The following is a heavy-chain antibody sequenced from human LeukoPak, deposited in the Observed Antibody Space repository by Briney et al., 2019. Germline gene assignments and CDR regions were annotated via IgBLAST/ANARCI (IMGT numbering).Heavy chain of an antibody. CDR2: IYWNDDM. CDR3: ARAYYGFWSGYREFDY. V-gene: IGHV2-5*01. Sequence: CGPSLAQPTQTLTLTRTFSGFSLSASGVGVGWIRQPPGKALEWLALIYWNDDMRYRPSLKSRLTITKDTSKNHVFLTLTTMDPVGTATYYCARAYYGFWSGYREFDYWGQGTLVTVSS. CDR1: GFSLSASGVG. J-gene: IGHJ4*02. D-gene: IGHD3-3*01.